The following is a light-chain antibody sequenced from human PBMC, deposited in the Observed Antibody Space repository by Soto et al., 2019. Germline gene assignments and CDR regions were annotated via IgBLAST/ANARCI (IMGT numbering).Light chain of an antibody. CDR3: QQYGSSRT. J-gene: IGKJ5*01. Sequence: EIVLTQSPGTLSLSPGERATLSCRASQSVNRNYIAWYQQKPGQAPRLLFYGAYSRVTGIPQRLSGSGSGTDFTLTISRLEPEDFAVYYCQQYGSSRTFGQGTRLEIK. CDR2: GAY. V-gene: IGKV3-20*01. CDR1: QSVNRNY.